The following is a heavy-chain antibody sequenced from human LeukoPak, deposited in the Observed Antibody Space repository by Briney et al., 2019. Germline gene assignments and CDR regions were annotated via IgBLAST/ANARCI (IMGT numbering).Heavy chain of an antibody. D-gene: IGHD3-16*02. V-gene: IGHV3-23*01. CDR2: ISGSGGST. J-gene: IGHJ4*02. CDR1: GFTFSSYG. Sequence: GGSLRLSCAASGFTFSSYGMSWVRQAPGKGLEWVSAISGSGGSTYYADSVKGRFTISRDNSKNTLYLQMNSLRAEDTAVYYCAKAYDYVWGSYRYSHFDYWGQGTLVTVSS. CDR3: AKAYDYVWGSYRYSHFDY.